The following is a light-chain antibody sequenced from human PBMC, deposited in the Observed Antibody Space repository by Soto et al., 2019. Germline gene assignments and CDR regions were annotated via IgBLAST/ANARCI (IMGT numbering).Light chain of an antibody. CDR3: QVWDSSSDHP. Sequence: SYELTQPPSVSVAPGKTARITCGGNNIGSKSVHWYQQKPGQAPVLVIYYDSARPSGIPERFSGSNSGNTATLTISRVEAGDEADYYCQVWDSSSDHPFGGGTKLTVL. V-gene: IGLV3-21*04. CDR1: NIGSKS. CDR2: YDS. J-gene: IGLJ2*01.